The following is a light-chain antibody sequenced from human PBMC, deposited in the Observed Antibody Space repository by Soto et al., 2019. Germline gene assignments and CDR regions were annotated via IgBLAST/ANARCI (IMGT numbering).Light chain of an antibody. Sequence: QSVLTQPPSASGSPGQSVTISCTGTSSDVGGYNHVSWYQQHPGKAPKVVIYEVTKRPSGVPDRFSGSKSGNTASLTVSGLQAEDEADYYCAAWDDSLNGYVFGTGTKVTVL. CDR3: AAWDDSLNGYV. CDR2: EVT. CDR1: SSDVGGYNH. V-gene: IGLV2-8*01. J-gene: IGLJ1*01.